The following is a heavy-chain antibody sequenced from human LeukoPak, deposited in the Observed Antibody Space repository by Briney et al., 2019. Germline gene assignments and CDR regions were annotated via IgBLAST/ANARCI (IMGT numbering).Heavy chain of an antibody. CDR1: GDSISSYY. D-gene: IGHD3-22*01. CDR2: SYSRGST. J-gene: IGHJ4*02. Sequence: PSETLSLTCTVSGDSISSYYWGWIWQPPPQGMELNGYSYSRGSTHYNPSLKTRVTISVDTSNSQFSLDLRSVTAADTAVYYCARHWRGRSSGYYHYFFDYWGQGTLVTVSS. CDR3: ARHWRGRSSGYYHYFFDY. V-gene: IGHV4-59*08.